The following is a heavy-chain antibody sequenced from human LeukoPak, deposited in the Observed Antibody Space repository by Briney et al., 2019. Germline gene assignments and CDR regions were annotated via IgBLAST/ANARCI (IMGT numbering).Heavy chain of an antibody. V-gene: IGHV1-8*03. CDR2: MNPNSGNT. CDR1: GYTFTSYD. D-gene: IGHD4-23*01. CDR3: ASGLHYGGNSVYDAFDI. J-gene: IGHJ3*02. Sequence: GASVKVSCKASGYTFTSYDINWVRQATGQGLKWMGWMNPNSGNTGYAQKFQGRVTITRNTSISTAYMELSSLRSEDTAVYYCASGLHYGGNSVYDAFDIWGQGTMVTVSS.